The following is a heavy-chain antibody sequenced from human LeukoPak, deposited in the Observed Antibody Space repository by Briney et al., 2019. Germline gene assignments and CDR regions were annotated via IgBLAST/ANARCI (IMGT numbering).Heavy chain of an antibody. Sequence: GASVKVSCKASGYTFTSYYMHWVRQAPGQGLEWMGIINPSGGSTSYAQKFQGRVTMTEDTSTDTAYMELSSLRSEDTAVYYCATVPLIRQLVLGGHWFDPWGQGTLVTVSS. J-gene: IGHJ5*02. D-gene: IGHD6-13*01. CDR2: INPSGGST. V-gene: IGHV1-46*01. CDR3: ATVPLIRQLVLGGHWFDP. CDR1: GYTFTSYY.